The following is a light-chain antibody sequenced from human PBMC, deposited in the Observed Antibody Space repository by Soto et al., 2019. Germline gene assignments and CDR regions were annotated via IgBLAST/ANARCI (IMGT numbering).Light chain of an antibody. Sequence: DIQMTQSPSTLSSSVGDRVTITCRASQSIGVWLVWYQQKPGRAPKLLIYDASTLQRGVPSRFSGSGSGTEFTLNISSLQPEDFATYYCQQYDISSGTFGQGTKVEIK. CDR2: DAS. J-gene: IGKJ1*01. CDR1: QSIGVW. V-gene: IGKV1-5*01. CDR3: QQYDISSGT.